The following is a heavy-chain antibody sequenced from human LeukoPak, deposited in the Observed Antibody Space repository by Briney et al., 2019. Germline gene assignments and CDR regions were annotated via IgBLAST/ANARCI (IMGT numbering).Heavy chain of an antibody. CDR2: ISSSGSTK. V-gene: IGHV3-48*03. D-gene: IGHD6-19*01. J-gene: IGHJ3*02. Sequence: GGSLRLSCAASGFTFSSYEMNWVRQAPGKGLEWVSYISSSGSTKYYADSVKGRFTISRDNAKNSLYLQMNSLRAGDTAVYYCARDQYSSGLDAFDIWGQGTMVTVSS. CDR3: ARDQYSSGLDAFDI. CDR1: GFTFSSYE.